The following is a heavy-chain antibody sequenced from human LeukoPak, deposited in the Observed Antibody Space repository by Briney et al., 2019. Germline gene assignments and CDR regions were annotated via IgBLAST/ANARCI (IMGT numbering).Heavy chain of an antibody. CDR2: ISSSGSTI. CDR1: GFTFSDYY. J-gene: IGHJ4*02. V-gene: IGHV3-11*01. CDR3: AKDSFDWLLYIDY. Sequence: GGSLRFSCAASGFTFSDYYMSWIRQAPGKGLEWVSYISSSGSTIYYAYSVKGGITIPRSNSKNTLYLQMNSLRAEDTAVYYCAKDSFDWLLYIDYWGQGTLVTVSS. D-gene: IGHD3-9*01.